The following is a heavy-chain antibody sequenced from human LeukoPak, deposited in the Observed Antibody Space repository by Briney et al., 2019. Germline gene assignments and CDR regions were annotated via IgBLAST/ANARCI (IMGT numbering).Heavy chain of an antibody. CDR1: GFTFSDYY. CDR2: ISSSGSTI. CDR3: AKAGRSFVVVVAAAFDP. V-gene: IGHV3-11*01. D-gene: IGHD2-15*01. Sequence: GGSLRLSCAASGFTFSDYYMSWTRQAPGKGLEWVSYISSSGSTIYYADSVKGRFTISRDNAKNSLYLQMNSLRAEDTAVYYCAKAGRSFVVVVAAAFDPWGQGTLVTVSS. J-gene: IGHJ5*02.